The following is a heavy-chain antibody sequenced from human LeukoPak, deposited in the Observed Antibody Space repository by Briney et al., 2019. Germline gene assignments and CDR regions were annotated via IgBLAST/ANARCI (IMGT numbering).Heavy chain of an antibody. CDR2: ISAYNGNT. CDR3: ARNMLGMSSGYYRNYYYYYMDV. Sequence: GASVKVSCKASGYTFTSYGISWVRQAPGQGLEWMGWISAYNGNTNYAQKFQGRVTITADESTSTAYMELSSLRSEDTAVYYCARNMLGMSSGYYRNYYYYYMDVWGKGTTVTISS. V-gene: IGHV1-18*01. D-gene: IGHD3-22*01. J-gene: IGHJ6*03. CDR1: GYTFTSYG.